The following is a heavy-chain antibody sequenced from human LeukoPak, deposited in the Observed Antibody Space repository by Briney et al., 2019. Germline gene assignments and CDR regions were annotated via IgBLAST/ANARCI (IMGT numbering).Heavy chain of an antibody. J-gene: IGHJ4*02. CDR3: AKEREAALY. Sequence: PGGSLRLSCAASGFIFSSYAMSWVRQAPGKGLEWVSGIIGSGASTYYADSVKGRFTISRDNSKNTLYLQMNSLRAEDTAVYYCAKEREAALYWGQGTLVTVSS. CDR2: IIGSGAST. CDR1: GFIFSSYA. V-gene: IGHV3-23*01.